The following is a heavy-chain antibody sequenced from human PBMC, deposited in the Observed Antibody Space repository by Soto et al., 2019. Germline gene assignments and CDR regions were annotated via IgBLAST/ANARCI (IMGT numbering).Heavy chain of an antibody. J-gene: IGHJ4*02. CDR3: YTAESPNVAYFFDH. V-gene: IGHV3-49*04. CDR1: GFTFEDHA. D-gene: IGHD5-18*01. CDR2: IRNQTYGGAP. Sequence: PGGSLRLSCTFSGFTFEDHAINWVLQPPGKGLEWVGLIRNQTYGGAPQYAAAMKGRFTISRDDSKNIAYLQMNNLKTEDSGVYYCYTAESPNVAYFFDHWGQGTLVTVSS.